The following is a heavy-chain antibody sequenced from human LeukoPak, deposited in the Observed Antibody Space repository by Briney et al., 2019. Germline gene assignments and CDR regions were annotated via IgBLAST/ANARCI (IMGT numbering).Heavy chain of an antibody. J-gene: IGHJ6*04. CDR2: IIPIFGTA. V-gene: IGHV1-69*06. D-gene: IGHD3-9*01. Sequence: AASVKVSCKASGGTFSSYAISWVRQVPGQGLEWMGGIIPIFGTANYAQKFQGRVTITADKSTSTAYMELSSLRSENTAVYYCARDGLYDTPPVWGKGTTVTVSS. CDR1: GGTFSSYA. CDR3: ARDGLYDTPPV.